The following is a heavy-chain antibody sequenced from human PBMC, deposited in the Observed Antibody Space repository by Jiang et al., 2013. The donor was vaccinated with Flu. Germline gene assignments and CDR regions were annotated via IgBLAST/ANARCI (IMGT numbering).Heavy chain of an antibody. CDR3: AKSPPYCSSASCTYYFDS. V-gene: IGHV4-38-2*01. Sequence: GPGLVKTSETLSLTCAVSGYSISSGYYWGWIRQSPGKGLEWIGSIHHSGDTYYNPSLRSRVTISVDTSNNQFSLKLRSVTAADTAVYFCAKSPPYCSSASCTYYFDSWGQGPWSPSPQ. J-gene: IGHJ4*02. CDR1: GYSISSGYY. D-gene: IGHD2-2*01. CDR2: IHHSGDT.